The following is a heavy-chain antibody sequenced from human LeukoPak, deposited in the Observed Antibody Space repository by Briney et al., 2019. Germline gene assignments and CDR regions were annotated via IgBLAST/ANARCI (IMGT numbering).Heavy chain of an antibody. V-gene: IGHV3-20*04. CDR1: GCTFDDYG. CDR3: ARYGRISGWYYFDY. CDR2: INWNGGST. J-gene: IGHJ4*02. D-gene: IGHD6-19*01. Sequence: PGGSLRLSCAASGCTFDDYGMSWVRQAPGKGLEWVSGINWNGGSTGYADSVKGRFTISRDNAKNSLYLQMNSLRAEDTALYYCARYGRISGWYYFDYWGQGTLVTVSS.